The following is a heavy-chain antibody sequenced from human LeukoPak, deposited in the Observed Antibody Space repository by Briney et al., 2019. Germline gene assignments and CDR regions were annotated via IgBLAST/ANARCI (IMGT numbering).Heavy chain of an antibody. CDR1: GFTFSSYG. CDR2: ISCDGSNK. Sequence: GGSLRLSCAASGFTFSSYGMHWVRQAPGKGLEWVAVISCDGSNKYYADSVKGRFTISRDNSKNTLYLQMNSLRAEDTAVYYCAKVWDSSGWYGEFDYWGQGTLVTVSS. J-gene: IGHJ4*02. CDR3: AKVWDSSGWYGEFDY. V-gene: IGHV3-30*18. D-gene: IGHD6-19*01.